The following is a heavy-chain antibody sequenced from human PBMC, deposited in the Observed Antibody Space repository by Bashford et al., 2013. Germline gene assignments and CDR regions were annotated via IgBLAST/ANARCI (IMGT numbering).Heavy chain of an antibody. J-gene: IGHJ5*02. CDR1: GFTFSNYA. CDR2: ISGSGGTI. CDR3: VKSRAFSSSSDWSDP. Sequence: GGPLRLSCAGSGFTFSNYAMNWVRQAPGKGLEWVSVISGSGGTIYYADSVKGRFTISRDNSKNTLYLQMNSLRVDDAAVYFCVKSRAFSSSSDWSDPWGQGTLVTVSS. V-gene: IGHV3-23*01. D-gene: IGHD2-2*01.